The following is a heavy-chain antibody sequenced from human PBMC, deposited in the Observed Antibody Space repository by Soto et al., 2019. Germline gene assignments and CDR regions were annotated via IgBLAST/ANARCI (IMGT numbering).Heavy chain of an antibody. V-gene: IGHV1-3*04. CDR1: GYTFTNYA. Sequence: QVQLVQSGAEVKKPGASVMVSCKASGYTFTNYALHWVRQAPGQRLEWMGWINTGNGNKKYSQNFQGRDTMTRDTSASTANMYLSSLRSEDTSVYYCARLDSGAYDCWGQGTLVTISS. J-gene: IGHJ4*02. D-gene: IGHD5-12*01. CDR2: INTGNGNK. CDR3: ARLDSGAYDC.